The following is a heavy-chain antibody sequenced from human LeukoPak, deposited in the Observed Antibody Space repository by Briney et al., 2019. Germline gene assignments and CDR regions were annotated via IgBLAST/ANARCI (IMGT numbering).Heavy chain of an antibody. J-gene: IGHJ4*02. CDR2: IDSVGNT. Sequence: GGSLRLSCAASVFTFTSSALSWVRQAPGKGLEWVSGIDSVGNTFYTDSAKGRFTISRDNSKNTLYLQMISLRAEDSAIYYCAGRIALTGTLEFWGQGTLVTVSS. CDR3: AGRIALTGTLEF. V-gene: IGHV3-23*01. CDR1: VFTFTSSA. D-gene: IGHD6-19*01.